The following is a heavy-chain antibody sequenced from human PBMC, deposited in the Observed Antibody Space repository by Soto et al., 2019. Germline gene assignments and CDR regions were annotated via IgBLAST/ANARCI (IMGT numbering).Heavy chain of an antibody. J-gene: IGHJ3*01. CDR2: IYFTGRT. Sequence: QVQLQESGPGLVRPSETLSLTCTVAGDSVSSGSHHWNWIRQAPGKGLEWIGSIYFTGRTNHNPSLKSRVTSSVDTSKNHLSLNLTSVTAADTAVDYCARDLVAIGGRVYAFDLWGQGTMVTVSS. CDR1: GDSVSSGSHH. V-gene: IGHV4-61*03. D-gene: IGHD2-21*01. CDR3: ARDLVAIGGRVYAFDL.